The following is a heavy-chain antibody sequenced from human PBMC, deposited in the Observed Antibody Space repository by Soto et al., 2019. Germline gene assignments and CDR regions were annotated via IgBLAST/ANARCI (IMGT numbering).Heavy chain of an antibody. Sequence: QVQLQESGPGLVKPSQTLSLTCTVSGGSISSGGYYWSWIRQHPGKGLEWIGYIYYSGSTYYNPSLKSRVTISVDTSKNQFSLKLSSVTAADTAVYYCARDSSAVPDHDAFHIWGQGTMVTVSS. CDR3: ARDSSAVPDHDAFHI. CDR1: GGSISSGGYY. J-gene: IGHJ3*02. D-gene: IGHD2-2*01. CDR2: IYYSGST. V-gene: IGHV4-31*03.